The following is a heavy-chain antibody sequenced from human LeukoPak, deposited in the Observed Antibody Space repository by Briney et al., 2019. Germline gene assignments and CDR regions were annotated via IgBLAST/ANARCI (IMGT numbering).Heavy chain of an antibody. Sequence: PGGSLRLSCAPSGFTFSNYAMSWVRQAPRKGLDWVSAITGSGGGTYYADSVKGRFTISRDNSKNTLYLQMNSLRAEDTAVYYCAKWGDYDVLTGYYDPGYWGQGTLVTVSS. D-gene: IGHD3-9*01. CDR3: AKWGDYDVLTGYYDPGY. CDR2: ITGSGGGT. V-gene: IGHV3-23*01. CDR1: GFTFSNYA. J-gene: IGHJ4*02.